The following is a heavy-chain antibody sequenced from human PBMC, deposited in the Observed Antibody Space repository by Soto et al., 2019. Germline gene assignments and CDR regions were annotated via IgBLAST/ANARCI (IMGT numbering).Heavy chain of an antibody. Sequence: ASVKLSCKASGYTFTSYGSSWVRQAPGQGLEWMGWISAYNGNTNYAQKLQGRVTMTTDTSTSTAYMELRSLRSDDTAVYYCARVPSKYDFWSGYPDPEYYYYYYGMDVWGQRTTVTVSS. V-gene: IGHV1-18*01. D-gene: IGHD3-3*01. CDR3: ARVPSKYDFWSGYPDPEYYYYYYGMDV. CDR1: GYTFTSYG. CDR2: ISAYNGNT. J-gene: IGHJ6*02.